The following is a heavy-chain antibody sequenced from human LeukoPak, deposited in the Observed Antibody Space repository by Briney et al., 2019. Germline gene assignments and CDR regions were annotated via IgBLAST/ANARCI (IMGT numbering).Heavy chain of an antibody. CDR1: GYSFTSYW. CDR2: IYPGDSDT. CDR3: ARLSRAVLTYGMDV. D-gene: IGHD6-19*01. J-gene: IGHJ6*04. Sequence: GESLKISCKGSGYSFTSYWIAWVRQLPGKGLEWLGIIYPGDSDTSYSPSFQGQVTISADKSISTAYLQWSSLKASDTAMYYCARLSRAVLTYGMDVWGKGTTVTVSS. V-gene: IGHV5-51*01.